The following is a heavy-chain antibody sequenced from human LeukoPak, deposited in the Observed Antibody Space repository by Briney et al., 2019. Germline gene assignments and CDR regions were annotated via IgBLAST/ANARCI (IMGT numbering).Heavy chain of an antibody. CDR3: ARSARIAAAATPANY. J-gene: IGHJ4*02. Sequence: ASVKVSCKASGYTFTSYDINWVRQATGQGLEWMEWMNPNSGNTGYAQKFQGRVTMTRNTSISTAYMELSSLRSEDTAVYYCARSARIAAAATPANYWGQGTLVTVSS. CDR2: MNPNSGNT. CDR1: GYTFTSYD. D-gene: IGHD6-13*01. V-gene: IGHV1-8*01.